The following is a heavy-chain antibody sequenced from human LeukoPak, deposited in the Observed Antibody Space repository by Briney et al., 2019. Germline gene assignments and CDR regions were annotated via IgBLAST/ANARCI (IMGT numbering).Heavy chain of an antibody. Sequence: TGGSLRLSCAASGFTFSSYWMSWVRQAPGKGLEWVANIKQDGSEKYYVDSVKGRFTISRDNAKNSLYLQMNSLRAEDTAVYYCARGRSTHYYYYYYYMDVWGKGTTVTVSS. V-gene: IGHV3-7*04. CDR1: GFTFSSYW. CDR3: ARGRSTHYYYYYYYMDV. J-gene: IGHJ6*03. CDR2: IKQDGSEK.